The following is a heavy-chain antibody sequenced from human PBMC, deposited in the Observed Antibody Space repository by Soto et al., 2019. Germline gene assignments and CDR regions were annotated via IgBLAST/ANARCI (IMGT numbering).Heavy chain of an antibody. CDR3: ASSYFTVTTMDY. CDR1: GGSISSYY. V-gene: IGHV4-59*12. J-gene: IGHJ4*02. D-gene: IGHD4-17*01. Sequence: SETLSLTCTVSGGSISSYYWSWIRQPPGKGLEWIGYIYYSGSTNYNPSLKSRVTISVDTSKNQFSLKLSSVTAADTAVYYCASSYFTVTTMDYWGQGTLVTVSS. CDR2: IYYSGST.